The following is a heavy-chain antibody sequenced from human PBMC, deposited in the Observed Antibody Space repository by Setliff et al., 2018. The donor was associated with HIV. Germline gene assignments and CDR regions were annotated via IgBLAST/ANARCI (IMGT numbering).Heavy chain of an antibody. D-gene: IGHD3-16*02. V-gene: IGHV3-21*01. J-gene: IGHJ1*01. Sequence: GGSLRLSCAASGFDFSDYSMNWVRQAPGKGLEWVSCITGGSGFIDYADSVKGRFTVSRDNAKNAVYLQMNSLRPEETAVYYCARDRDPHYDYVWGNYRPEYFQHWGQGTRVTVSS. CDR2: ITGGSGFI. CDR3: ARDRDPHYDYVWGNYRPEYFQH. CDR1: GFDFSDYS.